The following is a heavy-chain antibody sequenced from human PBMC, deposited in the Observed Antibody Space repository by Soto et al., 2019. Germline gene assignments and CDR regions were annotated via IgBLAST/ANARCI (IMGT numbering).Heavy chain of an antibody. D-gene: IGHD3-10*01. Sequence: QLQLQESGPGLVEPSETLSLTCTVSGGSISSYYWSWIRQPPGTGLEWIGYIYYSGSTNYYPSLRSRVPISVDTSKNQFPLQLSSATAADTAVYYCARVWGGAFDIWGQGTMVTVSS. V-gene: IGHV4-59*01. CDR3: ARVWGGAFDI. CDR2: IYYSGST. J-gene: IGHJ3*02. CDR1: GGSISSYY.